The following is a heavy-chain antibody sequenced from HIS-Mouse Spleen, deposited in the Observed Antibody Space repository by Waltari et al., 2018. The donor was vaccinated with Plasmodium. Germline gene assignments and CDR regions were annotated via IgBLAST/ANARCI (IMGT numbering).Heavy chain of an antibody. CDR2: IYHSGST. D-gene: IGHD6-13*01. Sequence: QVQLQGSGPGLVKPSETLSLTCTVSGYSISSGYYWGWIRQPPGKGLEWIGSIYHSGSTYYNPSLKSRVTISVDTSKNQFSLKLSSVTAADTAVYYCARGVGYSSSWYWFDPWGQGTLVTVSS. CDR1: GYSISSGYY. V-gene: IGHV4-38-2*02. J-gene: IGHJ5*02. CDR3: ARGVGYSSSWYWFDP.